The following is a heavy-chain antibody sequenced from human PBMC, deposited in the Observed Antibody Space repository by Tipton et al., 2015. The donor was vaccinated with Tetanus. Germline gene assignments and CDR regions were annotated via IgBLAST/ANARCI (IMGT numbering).Heavy chain of an antibody. CDR3: ASPYGDYVWYFDL. D-gene: IGHD4-17*01. CDR2: IYYGGST. V-gene: IGHV4-39*01. Sequence: TLSLTCTVSGGSISSSSYYWGWIRQPPGKGLEWIGSIYYGGSTYYNPSLKSRVTISVDTSKNQFSLKLSSVTAADTAVYYCASPYGDYVWYFDLWGRGTLVTVSS. CDR1: GGSISSSSYY. J-gene: IGHJ2*01.